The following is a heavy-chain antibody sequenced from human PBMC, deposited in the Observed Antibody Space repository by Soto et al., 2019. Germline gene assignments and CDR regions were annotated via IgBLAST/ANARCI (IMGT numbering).Heavy chain of an antibody. Sequence: KPSETLSLTCSVSGGSISSAYWSWIRQPPGEGLKWIAYIDYSGSTHPNPSLKGRVTMSLDMSKNQFSLKLNSVTASDTAVYFCAKHSGYYDFDSWGQGTRVTV. D-gene: IGHD5-12*01. CDR3: AKHSGYYDFDS. J-gene: IGHJ4*02. V-gene: IGHV4-59*03. CDR2: IDYSGST. CDR1: GGSISSAY.